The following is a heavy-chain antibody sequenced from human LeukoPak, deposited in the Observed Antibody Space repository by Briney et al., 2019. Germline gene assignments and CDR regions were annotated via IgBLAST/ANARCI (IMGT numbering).Heavy chain of an antibody. J-gene: IGHJ4*02. CDR2: IYSGASA. V-gene: IGHV3-53*01. Sequence: GGSLRLSCAASGLTLSSKYMAWVRQAPGKGLEWVSVIYSGASAYYADSVKGRFTISRGNSKNTLYLQMDSLRVEDTAVYYCASLGWGDRQGELSLYSYFDYWGQGTLVTVSS. CDR3: ASLGWGDRQGELSLYSYFDY. CDR1: GLTLSSKY. D-gene: IGHD3-16*02.